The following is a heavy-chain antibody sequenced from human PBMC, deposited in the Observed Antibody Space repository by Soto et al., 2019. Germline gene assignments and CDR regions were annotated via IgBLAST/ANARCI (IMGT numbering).Heavy chain of an antibody. D-gene: IGHD3-22*01. Sequence: GGSLRLSCAASGFTFSSYEMNWVRQAPGKGLEWVSYISSSGSTTYYADFVKGRFTISRDNAKNSLYLQMNSLRAEDTAVYYCARRSSGYYAPFDYWGQGTLVTVSS. CDR1: GFTFSSYE. CDR2: ISSSGSTT. CDR3: ARRSSGYYAPFDY. V-gene: IGHV3-48*03. J-gene: IGHJ4*02.